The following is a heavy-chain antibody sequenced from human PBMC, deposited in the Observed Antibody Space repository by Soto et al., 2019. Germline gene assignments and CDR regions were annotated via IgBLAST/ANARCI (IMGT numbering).Heavy chain of an antibody. D-gene: IGHD3-10*01. V-gene: IGHV4-39*01. CDR1: GGSISSSSYY. Sequence: ASETLSLTCTVSGGSISSSSYYWGWIRQPPGRGLEWVGSISYSGSSYYNPSLKSRVTISVDTSKNQFSLRLSSLKTEDTAVYYCASIRGVFGYWGQGTLVTVSS. CDR3: ASIRGVFGY. CDR2: ISYSGSS. J-gene: IGHJ4*02.